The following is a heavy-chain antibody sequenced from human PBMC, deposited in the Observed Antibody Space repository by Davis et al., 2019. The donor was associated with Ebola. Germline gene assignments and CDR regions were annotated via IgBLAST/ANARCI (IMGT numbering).Heavy chain of an antibody. V-gene: IGHV3-7*01. CDR1: GFSFRSYW. CDR3: VREGGGSWGY. CDR2: IRQDGSEK. Sequence: GESLKISCAASGFSFRSYWMRWVRQAPGKGLEWVANIRQDGSEKYYVDSVEGRFAVSRDNAKNSVYLQMNSLRAEDTAVYYCVREGGGSWGYWGQGTLVTVSS. J-gene: IGHJ4*02. D-gene: IGHD2-15*01.